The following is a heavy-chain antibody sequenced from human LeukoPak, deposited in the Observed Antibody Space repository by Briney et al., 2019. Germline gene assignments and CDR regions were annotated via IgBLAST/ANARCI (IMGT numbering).Heavy chain of an antibody. CDR2: ISAYNGNT. Sequence: GASVKVSCKASGYTFTSYGISWVRQAPGQGLEWMGWISAYNGNTNYAQKLQGRVTMTTDTSTSTAYMELRSLRSDDTAVYCCARGQAAAGTSYFDYWGQGTLVTVSS. CDR1: GYTFTSYG. D-gene: IGHD6-13*01. V-gene: IGHV1-18*04. J-gene: IGHJ4*02. CDR3: ARGQAAAGTSYFDY.